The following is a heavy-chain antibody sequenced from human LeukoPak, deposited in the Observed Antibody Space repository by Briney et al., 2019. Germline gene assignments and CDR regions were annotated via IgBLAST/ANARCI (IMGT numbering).Heavy chain of an antibody. CDR2: INPSGGST. Sequence: ASVKVSCKASGYTFTSYYMHWVRQAPGQGLEWMGIINPSGGSTSYAQKFQGRVTMTRDTSTSTVYMELSSLRSEDTAVYYCARDRVYYYDSSDEVGDDAFDIWAKGQWSPSLQ. CDR3: ARDRVYYYDSSDEVGDDAFDI. V-gene: IGHV1-46*01. J-gene: IGHJ3*02. D-gene: IGHD3-22*01. CDR1: GYTFTSYY.